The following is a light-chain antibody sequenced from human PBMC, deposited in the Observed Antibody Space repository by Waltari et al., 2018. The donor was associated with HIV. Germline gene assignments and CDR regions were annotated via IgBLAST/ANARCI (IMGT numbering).Light chain of an antibody. J-gene: IGLJ2*01. CDR2: ELS. CDR3: CSYAGSSTPV. Sequence: QSALTQPASVSGSPGQSTTISCTGTTSDVGSYNLVSWYQQHPGKAPKLLIYELSHRPSGFSNRFSGSKSGNTASLTISGLQSEDEADYYCCSYAGSSTPVFGGGPKVTVL. V-gene: IGLV2-23*02. CDR1: TSDVGSYNL.